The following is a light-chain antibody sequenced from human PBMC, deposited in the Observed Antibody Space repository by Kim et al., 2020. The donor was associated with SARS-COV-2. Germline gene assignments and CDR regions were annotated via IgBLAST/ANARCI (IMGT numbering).Light chain of an antibody. V-gene: IGLV3-1*01. Sequence: SYELTQPPSVSVSPGQTASITCSGDKLGDKYACWYQQKPGQSPVLVIYQDSKRPSGIPERFSGSNSGNTATLTISGTQAMAEADYYCQAWDSSTFSVFGT. CDR3: QAWDSSTFSV. CDR1: KLGDKY. CDR2: QDS. J-gene: IGLJ1*01.